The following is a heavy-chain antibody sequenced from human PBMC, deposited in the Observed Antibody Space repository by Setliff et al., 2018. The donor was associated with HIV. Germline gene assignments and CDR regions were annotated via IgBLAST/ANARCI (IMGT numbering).Heavy chain of an antibody. CDR2: IGAKNDNT. CDR1: GYTFTNYG. V-gene: IGHV1-18*01. Sequence: ASVKVSCKASGYTFTNYGITWVRQAPGHGLEWMGWIGAKNDNTNYARQFQGRVTMTTDTSTSTAYMELRSLRSDDTAVYYCARDRELLWFGELFFYYFDYWGQGTLVTVSS. J-gene: IGHJ4*02. CDR3: ARDRELLWFGELFFYYFDY. D-gene: IGHD3-10*01.